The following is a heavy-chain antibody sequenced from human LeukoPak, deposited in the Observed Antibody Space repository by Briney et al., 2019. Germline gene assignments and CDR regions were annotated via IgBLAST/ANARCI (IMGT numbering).Heavy chain of an antibody. V-gene: IGHV4-39*01. Sequence: SETLSLTCAVYGGSFSGYYWGWIRQPPGKGLEWIGTTYYSGGTYYNPSLRSRVTISVDTSKNQFSLKLSSVTAADTAVYYCARHYYDSSGYYIPSFDYWGQGTLVTVSS. CDR2: TYYSGGT. CDR1: GGSFSGYY. CDR3: ARHYYDSSGYYIPSFDY. J-gene: IGHJ4*02. D-gene: IGHD3-22*01.